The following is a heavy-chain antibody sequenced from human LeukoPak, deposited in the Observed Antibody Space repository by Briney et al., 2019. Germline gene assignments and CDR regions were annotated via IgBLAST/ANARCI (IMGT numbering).Heavy chain of an antibody. D-gene: IGHD3-10*01. CDR1: GFMFSGSP. V-gene: IGHV3-73*01. J-gene: IGHJ4*02. CDR3: ARPSQYGSGTDYYFDS. Sequence: HPGGSLRLSCAASGFMFSGSPMHWVRQASGKGLEWGGHIRSKANNYATIYAASVKGRFTISRDDSKNTAYLQMNSLKTEDTAVYYCARPSQYGSGTDYYFDSWGQGTLVTVSS. CDR2: IRSKANNYAT.